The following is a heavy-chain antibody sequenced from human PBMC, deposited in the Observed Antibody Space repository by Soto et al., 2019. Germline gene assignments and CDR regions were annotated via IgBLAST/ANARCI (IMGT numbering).Heavy chain of an antibody. J-gene: IGHJ6*02. CDR3: ARPVVARNYYGMDV. CDR1: GGTFSSYA. Sequence: VASVKVSCKASGGTFSSYAISWVRQAPGQGLEWMGGIIPIFGTANYAQKFQGRVTITADKSTSTAYMELSSLRSEDTAVYYCARPVVARNYYGMDVWGQGTTVTVSS. V-gene: IGHV1-69*06. CDR2: IIPIFGTA. D-gene: IGHD5-12*01.